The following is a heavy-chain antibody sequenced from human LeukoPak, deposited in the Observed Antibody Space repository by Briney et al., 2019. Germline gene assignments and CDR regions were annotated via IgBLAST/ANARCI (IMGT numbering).Heavy chain of an antibody. Sequence: GGSLRLSCAASGFTFSSYSMNWVRQAPGKGLEWDSSISSSSSYIYYADSVKGRFTISRDNAKNSLYLQMNSLRAEDTAVYYCARGSGSTDDYWGQGTLVTVSS. CDR3: ARGSGSTDDY. D-gene: IGHD1-26*01. CDR2: ISSSSSYI. J-gene: IGHJ4*02. CDR1: GFTFSSYS. V-gene: IGHV3-21*01.